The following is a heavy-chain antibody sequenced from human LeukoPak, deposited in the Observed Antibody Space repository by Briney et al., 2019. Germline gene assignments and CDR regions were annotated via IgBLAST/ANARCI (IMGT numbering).Heavy chain of an antibody. J-gene: IGHJ4*02. CDR3: ARSARLAGDF. CDR1: GGSFTGYY. D-gene: IGHD4-11*01. V-gene: IGHV4-34*01. Sequence: SETLSLTCAVYGGSFTGYYWCWVRQCPGKGLEGIGEITTKGSTNYNPSLKTRVTISIDASKKQLSLKLRSVTAADTAVYYCARSARLAGDFSGQGTLVTVSS. CDR2: ITTKGST.